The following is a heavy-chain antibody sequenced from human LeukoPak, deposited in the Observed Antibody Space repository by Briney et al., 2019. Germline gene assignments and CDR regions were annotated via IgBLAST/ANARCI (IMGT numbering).Heavy chain of an antibody. CDR1: GGSISSYY. CDR3: ARDSVRGVDLDV. V-gene: IGHV4-4*07. Sequence: NPSETLSLTCTVSGGSISSYYWSWIRQPAGKGLEWIGRIYISATTNYNPSLKSRVTMSVDTSKNQSSLKLSSVTAADTAVYYCARDSVRGVDLDVWGKGTTVTISS. J-gene: IGHJ6*04. D-gene: IGHD3-10*01. CDR2: IYISATT.